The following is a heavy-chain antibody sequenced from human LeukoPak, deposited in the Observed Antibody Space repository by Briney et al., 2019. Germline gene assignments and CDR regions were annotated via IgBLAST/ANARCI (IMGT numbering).Heavy chain of an antibody. CDR1: GYTFTSYD. V-gene: IGHV1-2*02. D-gene: IGHD3-10*01. Sequence: ASVKVSCKASGYTFTSYDINWVRQATGQGLEWMGWINPNSGGTNYAQKFQGRVTMTRDTSISTAYMELSRLRSDDTAVYYCARRVRGVITGYYYMDVWGKGTTVTVSS. J-gene: IGHJ6*03. CDR3: ARRVRGVITGYYYMDV. CDR2: INPNSGGT.